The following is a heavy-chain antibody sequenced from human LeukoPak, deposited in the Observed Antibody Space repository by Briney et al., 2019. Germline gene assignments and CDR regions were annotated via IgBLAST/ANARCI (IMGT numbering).Heavy chain of an antibody. CDR1: GFTVSSNY. D-gene: IGHD4-23*01. CDR2: IYSGGST. V-gene: IGHV3-66*01. J-gene: IGHJ4*02. CDR3: ARDGTVVTQDWFDY. Sequence: GGSLRLSCAASGFTVSSNYMSWVRQAPGKGLEWVSVIYSGGSTYYADSVKGRFTISRDNSKNTLYLQMNSLRAEDTAVYYCARDGTVVTQDWFDYRGQGTLVTVSS.